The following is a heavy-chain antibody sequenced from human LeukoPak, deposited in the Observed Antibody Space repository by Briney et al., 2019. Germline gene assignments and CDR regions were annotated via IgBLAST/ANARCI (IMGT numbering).Heavy chain of an antibody. CDR1: GGYIIGYY. Sequence: SETLSLTCTVSGGYIIGYYWNWIRQPPGKGLEWIGNIYSSGNTNSNPSLRGRVTISVDTSKNQFSLNLTSVTAADTAVYYCARGFYGDYADYWGQGTLVTVSS. J-gene: IGHJ4*02. D-gene: IGHD4-17*01. CDR2: IYSSGNT. CDR3: ARGFYGDYADY. V-gene: IGHV4-59*01.